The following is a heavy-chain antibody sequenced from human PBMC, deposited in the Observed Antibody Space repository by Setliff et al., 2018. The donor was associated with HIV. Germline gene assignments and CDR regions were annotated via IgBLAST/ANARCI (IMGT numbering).Heavy chain of an antibody. D-gene: IGHD2-15*01. J-gene: IGHJ6*02. V-gene: IGHV1-69*05. CDR2: IIPMFGTG. CDR3: ARVAHSGSYHYYGMDV. CDR1: GGTFSSYG. Sequence: SVKVSCKASGGTFSSYGISWVRQAPGQGLEWMGAIIPMFGTGFYAQKFQGRVTITTDESRTTSYMELSSLRFEDTAVYFCARVAHSGSYHYYGMDVWGQGTTVTVSS.